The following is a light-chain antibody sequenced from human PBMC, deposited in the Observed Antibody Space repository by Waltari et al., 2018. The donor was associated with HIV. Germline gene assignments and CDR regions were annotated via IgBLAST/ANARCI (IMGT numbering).Light chain of an antibody. V-gene: IGLV1-44*01. CDR1: SSNIGSNI. CDR2: SNK. CDR3: AAWDDSLNAWV. Sequence: QSVLTQPPSASGTPGQRVSISCSGSSSNIGSNIVNWYQQLPGTAPKLLIYSNKQRPSVVPDRFSGSNAGTSTSLGISGRQSEDEADYYCAAWDDSLNAWVCGGWTKLTVL. J-gene: IGLJ3*02.